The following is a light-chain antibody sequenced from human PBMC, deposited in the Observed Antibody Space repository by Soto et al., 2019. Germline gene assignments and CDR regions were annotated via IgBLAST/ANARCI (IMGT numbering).Light chain of an antibody. J-gene: IGKJ2*01. CDR3: QQSYSPVRNI. Sequence: DIQMTQSPSSLSASVGDRVTITYRASQSISSYLNWYQQKPGKAPKLLIYGASNLQSGVPSRFSGGGSGTEFTLTISSLQPEDFATYYCQQSYSPVRNIFGQGTKLEI. CDR1: QSISSY. V-gene: IGKV1-39*01. CDR2: GAS.